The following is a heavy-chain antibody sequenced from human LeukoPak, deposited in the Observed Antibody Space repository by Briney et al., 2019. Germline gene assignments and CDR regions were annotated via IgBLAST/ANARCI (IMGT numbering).Heavy chain of an antibody. CDR2: INPNSGGT. Sequence: ASVKVSCKASGYTFTGYHMHWVRQAPGQGLEWMGWINPNSGGTNYAQKFQGRVTMTRDTSISTAYMELSRLRSDDTAVYYCASSPKLRYFDWPVGNPGAFDIWGQGTMVTVSS. V-gene: IGHV1-2*02. D-gene: IGHD3-9*01. CDR3: ASSPKLRYFDWPVGNPGAFDI. J-gene: IGHJ3*02. CDR1: GYTFTGYH.